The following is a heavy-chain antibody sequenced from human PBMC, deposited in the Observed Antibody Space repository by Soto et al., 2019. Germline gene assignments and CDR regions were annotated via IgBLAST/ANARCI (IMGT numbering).Heavy chain of an antibody. CDR2: IHYSGTT. J-gene: IGHJ4*02. D-gene: IGHD2-8*01. Sequence: VQLQESGPGLVKPSETLSLTCTVSGTSISSYYWSWIRQPPGKGLEWIANIHYSGTTNYNPSLASRVTISVDTSKNQFSLKMTSVTDADRAMYFCARSNSYAIAYWGRGPLVTVSS. CDR1: GTSISSYY. V-gene: IGHV4-59*01. CDR3: ARSNSYAIAY.